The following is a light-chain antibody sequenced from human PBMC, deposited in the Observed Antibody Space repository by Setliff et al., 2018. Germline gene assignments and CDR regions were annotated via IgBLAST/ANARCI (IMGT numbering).Light chain of an antibody. CDR2: GNI. CDR3: QSYDSSLRVV. CDR1: RSNIGAGYD. Sequence: QSVLTQPPSVSGAPGQRVTISCTGSRSNIGAGYDVHWYQQLPGTAPKLLIYGNINRPSGVSDRFSGSQSGTSASLAITGLQAEDEADYYCQSYDSSLRVVFGGGTKVTV. J-gene: IGLJ3*02. V-gene: IGLV1-40*01.